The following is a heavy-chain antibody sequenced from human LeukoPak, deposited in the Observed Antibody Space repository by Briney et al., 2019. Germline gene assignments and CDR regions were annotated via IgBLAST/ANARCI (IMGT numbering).Heavy chain of an antibody. V-gene: IGHV3-21*01. Sequence: PGGSLRLSCAASGFTFSSYSMNWVRQAPGKGLEWVSSISSSSSYIYYADSVKGRFTISRDNAKNSLYLQMNSLRAEDTAVYYCASQYYDFWSGYCGGNWFDPWGQGTLVTVSS. J-gene: IGHJ5*02. CDR3: ASQYYDFWSGYCGGNWFDP. CDR2: ISSSSSYI. D-gene: IGHD3-3*01. CDR1: GFTFSSYS.